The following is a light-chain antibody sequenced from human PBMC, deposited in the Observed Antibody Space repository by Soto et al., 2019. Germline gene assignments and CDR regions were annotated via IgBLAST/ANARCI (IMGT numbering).Light chain of an antibody. CDR1: SRDVGAYDY. J-gene: IGLJ3*02. V-gene: IGLV2-14*01. CDR2: EVT. Sequence: QSALTQPASVSGSLGQSITIPCTGTSRDVGAYDYVSWYQQYPGKAPKLIIYEVTNWPSGASNRFSGSKSGNTASLTISGLQAEDEADYYCSAYSNFRVFGGGTKLTVL. CDR3: SAYSNFRV.